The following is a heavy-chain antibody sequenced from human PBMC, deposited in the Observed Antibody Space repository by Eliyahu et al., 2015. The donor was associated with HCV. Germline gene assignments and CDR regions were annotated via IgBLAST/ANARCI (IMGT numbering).Heavy chain of an antibody. CDR1: GGSFRTYX. CDR3: AREGGPSCSSTSCLTNWFDP. J-gene: IGHJ5*02. V-gene: IGHV4-34*01. D-gene: IGHD2-2*01. Sequence: QVQLQQWGAGLLKPSETLSLTCAVYGGSFRTYXWGWIRQPPGKGLXWIGEIDDSGSTNYNPSLKSRVTISIDTSKNQFSLKLTSVTAADTAVYYCAREGGPSCSSTSCLTNWFDPWGQGTLVTVSS. CDR2: IDDSGST.